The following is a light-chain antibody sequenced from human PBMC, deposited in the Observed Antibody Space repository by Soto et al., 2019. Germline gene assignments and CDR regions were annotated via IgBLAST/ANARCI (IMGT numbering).Light chain of an antibody. CDR2: HVT. V-gene: IGLV2-14*03. Sequence: SVLTQPASVSGSPGQSITISCTGSSVDVGDYNSVSWYQQHPGKAPKVMIYHVTIRASGVSNRFSGSKSGNTAPLTISGLQAEDEADYYCSSYSHSPPSYVFGTGTKVTVL. J-gene: IGLJ1*01. CDR3: SSYSHSPPSYV. CDR1: SVDVGDYNS.